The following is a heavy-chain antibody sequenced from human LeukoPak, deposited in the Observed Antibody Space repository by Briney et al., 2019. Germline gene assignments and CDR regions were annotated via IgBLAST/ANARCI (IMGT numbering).Heavy chain of an antibody. J-gene: IGHJ3*02. CDR1: GGSISNYY. CDR2: IFYSGST. Sequence: PSETLSLTCTVSGGSISNYYWSWIRQPPGKGLEWIGYIFYSGSTNYNPSLKSRVTISVDTSKNQFSLGLSSVTAADTAVYYGARHQPRNDIGYAFDIWGQGTVVTVSS. CDR3: ARHQPRNDIGYAFDI. V-gene: IGHV4-59*08. D-gene: IGHD3-9*01.